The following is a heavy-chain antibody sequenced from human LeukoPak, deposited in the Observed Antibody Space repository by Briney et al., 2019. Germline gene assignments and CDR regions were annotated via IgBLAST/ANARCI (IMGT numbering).Heavy chain of an antibody. D-gene: IGHD6-19*01. CDR3: ARHLPPVAGNYFDY. Sequence: SETLSLTCTVSGGSISSYYWSWIRQPPGKGLEWIGYIYYSGSTNYNPSLKSRVTISVDTSKNQFSLKLSSVTAADTAVYYCARHLPPVAGNYFDYWGQGTLVTVSS. CDR2: IYYSGST. J-gene: IGHJ4*02. CDR1: GGSISSYY. V-gene: IGHV4-59*08.